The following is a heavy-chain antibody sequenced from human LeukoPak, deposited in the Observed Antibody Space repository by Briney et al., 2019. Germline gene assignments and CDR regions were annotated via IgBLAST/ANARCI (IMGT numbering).Heavy chain of an antibody. CDR3: ARDQYYYDSSGYLFDY. Sequence: SETLSLTCAVYGGSFSGYYWSWIRQPPGKGLEWIGEINHSGSTNYDPSLKSRVTISVDTSKNQFSLKLSSVTAADTAVYYCARDQYYYDSSGYLFDYWGQGTLVTVSS. CDR2: INHSGST. V-gene: IGHV4-34*01. D-gene: IGHD3-22*01. CDR1: GGSFSGYY. J-gene: IGHJ4*02.